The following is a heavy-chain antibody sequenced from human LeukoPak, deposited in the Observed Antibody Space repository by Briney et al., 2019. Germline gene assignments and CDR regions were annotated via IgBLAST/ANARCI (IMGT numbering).Heavy chain of an antibody. D-gene: IGHD2-2*02. V-gene: IGHV1-2*02. CDR1: GYSFISYG. Sequence: ASVKVSCKASGYSFISYGLSWVRQAPGQGLEWMGWINPNSGGTNYAQKFQGRVTMTRDTSISTAYMELSRLRSDDTAVYYCARIVVVPAAIGYSRGYYFDYWGQGTLVTVSS. CDR2: INPNSGGT. J-gene: IGHJ4*02. CDR3: ARIVVVPAAIGYSRGYYFDY.